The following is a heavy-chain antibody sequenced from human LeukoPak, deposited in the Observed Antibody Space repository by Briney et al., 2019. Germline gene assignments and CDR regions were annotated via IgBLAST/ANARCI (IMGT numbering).Heavy chain of an antibody. CDR2: IQYDESSK. Sequence: GGSLRLSCKASGLRFSRGGMHWIRQAPGKGLEWLAFIQYDESSKYYADSVKGRFTISRDNAKNSLYLQMNSLRAEDTALYYCARSGYGDYPKWAFDIWGQGTMVTVSS. V-gene: IGHV3-30*02. D-gene: IGHD4-17*01. CDR3: ARSGYGDYPKWAFDI. J-gene: IGHJ3*02. CDR1: GLRFSRGG.